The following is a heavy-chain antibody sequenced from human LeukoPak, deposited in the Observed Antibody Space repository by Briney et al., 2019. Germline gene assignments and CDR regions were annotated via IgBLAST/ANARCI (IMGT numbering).Heavy chain of an antibody. CDR3: ARVWELSFDY. CDR2: LYIIGTT. V-gene: IGHV3-53*01. J-gene: IGHJ4*02. CDR1: GFTVSTDH. D-gene: IGHD1-26*01. Sequence: RGGSLRFSCAASGFTVSTDHRSWVRQAPGRGLGWVSVLYIIGTTSHAHSVQGRFTISRDNSKNTVYPQMNSLRAEDTAVYYCARVWELSFDYWGQGTLVTVSS.